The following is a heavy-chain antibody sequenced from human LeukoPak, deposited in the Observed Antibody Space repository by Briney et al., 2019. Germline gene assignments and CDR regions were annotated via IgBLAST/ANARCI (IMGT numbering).Heavy chain of an antibody. V-gene: IGHV5-51*01. CDR1: GYSFTNYW. CDR2: IYPGASDI. CDR3: ARAGSGSESYGMDV. Sequence: GESLKISCQASGYSFTNYWVAWIRQMPGKGLEWLGIIYPGASDIKYSPSFQGHVTIAADNSLTTAYLEWSGLKASDSAIYYCARAGSGSESYGMDVWGKGTTVTVSS. D-gene: IGHD3-10*01. J-gene: IGHJ6*04.